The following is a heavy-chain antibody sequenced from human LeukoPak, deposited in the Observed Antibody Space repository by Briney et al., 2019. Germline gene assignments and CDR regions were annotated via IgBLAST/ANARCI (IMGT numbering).Heavy chain of an antibody. D-gene: IGHD3-10*01. CDR2: IYYSGST. CDR3: ARGGITMVRGRTGSYFDY. CDR1: GGSISSYY. Sequence: SETLSLTCTVSGGSISSYYWSWIRQPPGKGLEWIGYIYYSGSTNYNPSLKSRVTISVDTSKNQFSLKLSSVTAADTAVYYCARGGITMVRGRTGSYFDYWGQGTLVTVSS. J-gene: IGHJ4*02. V-gene: IGHV4-59*01.